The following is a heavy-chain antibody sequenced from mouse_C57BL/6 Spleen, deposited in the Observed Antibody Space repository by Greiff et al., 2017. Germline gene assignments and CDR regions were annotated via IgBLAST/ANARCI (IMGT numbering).Heavy chain of an antibody. CDR1: GYSITSGYY. V-gene: IGHV3-6*01. Sequence: VQLKQSGPGLVKPSQSLSLTCSVTGYSITSGYYWNWIRQFPGNKLEWMGYISYDGSNNYNPSLKNRISITRDTSKNQFFLKLNSVTTEDTATYYGARGGWIPGGNYVFAYWGQGTLVTVSA. J-gene: IGHJ3*01. D-gene: IGHD2-1*01. CDR3: ARGGWIPGGNYVFAY. CDR2: ISYDGSN.